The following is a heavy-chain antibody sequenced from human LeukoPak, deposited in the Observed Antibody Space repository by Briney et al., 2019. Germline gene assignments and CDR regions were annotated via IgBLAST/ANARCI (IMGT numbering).Heavy chain of an antibody. J-gene: IGHJ4*02. D-gene: IGHD3-3*01. CDR1: GFTFSSYS. V-gene: IGHV3-21*01. Sequence: GGSLRLSCAASGFTFSSYSMNWVRQAPGKGLEWVSSISSSSSYIYYADSLKGRFTISRDNAKNSLYLQMNSLRAEDTAVYYCASSITISLSYYFDYWGQGTLVTVSS. CDR2: ISSSSSYI. CDR3: ASSITISLSYYFDY.